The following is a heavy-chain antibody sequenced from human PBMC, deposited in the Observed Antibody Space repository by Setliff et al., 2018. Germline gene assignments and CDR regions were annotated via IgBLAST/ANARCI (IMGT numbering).Heavy chain of an antibody. CDR2: IHVSGGST. Sequence: GGSLRLSCAASGFRFSDLYMSWVRQAPGKGLEWVSSIHVSGGSTYYADSVRGRFTISRDNAKNSLYLQMNSLRAEDTAVYYCARDGVSYGMDVWGQGTTVTVSS. CDR1: GFRFSDLY. V-gene: IGHV3-11*04. J-gene: IGHJ6*02. CDR3: ARDGVSYGMDV.